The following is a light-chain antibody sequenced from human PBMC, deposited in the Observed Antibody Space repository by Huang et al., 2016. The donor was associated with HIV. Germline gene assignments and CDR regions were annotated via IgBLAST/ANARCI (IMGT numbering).Light chain of an antibody. CDR2: GSS. Sequence: EIAMTQSPATLSVSPGQRVTLSCRANRSVSTNLAWYQQRHGQAPRLLIYGSSTRAPGIPARFSGSGSGTDFSLTISSLQSEDFALYYCHQYNNWLLSFGGGTRV. CDR3: HQYNNWLLS. CDR1: RSVSTN. V-gene: IGKV3-15*01. J-gene: IGKJ4*01.